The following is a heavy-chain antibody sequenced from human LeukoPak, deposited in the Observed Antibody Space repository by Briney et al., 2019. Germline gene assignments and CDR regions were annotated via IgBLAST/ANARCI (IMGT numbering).Heavy chain of an antibody. CDR3: ARIEYSSSIDY. Sequence: GSLRLSCAASGFTFSSYWMSWVRQPPGKGLECIGSIYYSGRTYYNPSLKSRVTISVDTSKNQFSLKLSSVTAADTAVYYCARIEYSSSIDYWGQGTLVTVSS. CDR2: IYYSGRT. CDR1: GFTFSSYW. D-gene: IGHD6-6*01. J-gene: IGHJ4*02. V-gene: IGHV4-39*07.